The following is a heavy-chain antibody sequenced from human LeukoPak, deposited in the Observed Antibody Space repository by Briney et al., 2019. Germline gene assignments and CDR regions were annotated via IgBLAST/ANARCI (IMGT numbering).Heavy chain of an antibody. CDR1: GGSITGGSFY. Sequence: SETLSLTCIVSGGSITGGSFYWSWIRQPAGKGLEWIGRLHTSGSTNYNPSLKSRVAISVDTSENQFSLKLNSVTAADTAVYYCTRTGYSSGYVDYWGQGTLVTVSS. V-gene: IGHV4-61*02. D-gene: IGHD5-18*01. J-gene: IGHJ4*02. CDR2: LHTSGST. CDR3: TRTGYSSGYVDY.